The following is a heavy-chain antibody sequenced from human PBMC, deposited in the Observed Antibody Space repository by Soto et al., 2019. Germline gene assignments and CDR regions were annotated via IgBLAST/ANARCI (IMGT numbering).Heavy chain of an antibody. CDR1: GFTFRDHG. D-gene: IGHD3-16*01. V-gene: IGHV3-74*01. Sequence: EVQLVESGGDVVQSGGSLRLSCVASGFTFRDHGMHWVRQSPGEGLVGVSRINPDGSWTDYADFVEGRFTISRDNAKNTLYLQMYSLRVEDTAIFYCARPRGNANSAFDVLGRGTMVTVS. J-gene: IGHJ3*01. CDR2: INPDGSWT. CDR3: ARPRGNANSAFDV.